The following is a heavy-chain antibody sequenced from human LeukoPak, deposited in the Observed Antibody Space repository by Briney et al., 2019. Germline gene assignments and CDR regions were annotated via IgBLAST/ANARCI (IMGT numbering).Heavy chain of an antibody. D-gene: IGHD1-26*01. CDR2: INPNSGGT. CDR1: GYTFTGYY. J-gene: IGHJ6*02. CDR3: ARGRKWEPYGMDV. Sequence: GASVKASCKASGYTFTGYYMHWVRQAPGQGLEWMGWINPNSGGTNYAQKFQGRVTMTRDTSISTAYMELSRLRSDDTAVYYCARGRKWEPYGMDVWGQGTTVTVSS. V-gene: IGHV1-2*02.